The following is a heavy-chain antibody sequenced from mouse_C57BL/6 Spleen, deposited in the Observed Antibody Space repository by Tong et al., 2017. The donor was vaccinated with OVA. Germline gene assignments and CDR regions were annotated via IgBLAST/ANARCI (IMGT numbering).Heavy chain of an antibody. CDR1: GFTFSSFG. CDR2: ISSGSSTI. J-gene: IGHJ4*01. Sequence: EVQLQESGGGLVQPGGSRKLSCAASGFTFSSFGMHWVRQAPEKGLEWVAYISSGSSTIYYADTVKGRFTISRDNPKNTLFLQMTSLRSEDTAMYYCARYDYDERGYAMDDWGQGASVTVSS. V-gene: IGHV5-17*02. D-gene: IGHD2-4*01. CDR3: ARYDYDERGYAMDD.